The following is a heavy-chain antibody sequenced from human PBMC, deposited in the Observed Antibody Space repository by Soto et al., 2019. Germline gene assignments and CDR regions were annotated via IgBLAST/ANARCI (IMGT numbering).Heavy chain of an antibody. CDR1: GGSISSVDYY. CDR3: ARDRRLWFGEFHPSFDY. V-gene: IGHV4-31*03. Sequence: SETLSLTCTVSGGSISSVDYYWNWIRHHPGKGLEWIGYIYYSGSTYYNPSLKSRVTISIDTSKNQFSLKLSSVTAADTAVYYCARDRRLWFGEFHPSFDYWGHGTLVTVSS. J-gene: IGHJ4*01. CDR2: IYYSGST. D-gene: IGHD3-10*01.